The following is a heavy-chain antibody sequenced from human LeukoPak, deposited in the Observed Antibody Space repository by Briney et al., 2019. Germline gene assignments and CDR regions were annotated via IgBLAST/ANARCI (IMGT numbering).Heavy chain of an antibody. J-gene: IGHJ6*02. Sequence: SETLSLTCTVSGGSISSSSYYWGWIRQPPGKGLEWIGSIYYSGSTYYNPSLKSRVTISVDTSKNQFSLKLSAVTAADMAVYYCARVHYNYYAMDVWGQGTTVTVSS. CDR2: IYYSGST. V-gene: IGHV4-39*07. CDR1: GGSISSSSYY. CDR3: ARVHYNYYAMDV.